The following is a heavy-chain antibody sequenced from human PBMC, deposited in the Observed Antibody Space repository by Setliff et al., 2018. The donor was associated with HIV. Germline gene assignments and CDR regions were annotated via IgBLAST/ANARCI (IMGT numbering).Heavy chain of an antibody. V-gene: IGHV3-48*01. J-gene: IGHJ6*02. CDR2: ISSSSSTI. CDR3: VRDITTCWDV. CDR1: GFAFSGHQ. Sequence: GGSLRLSCAASGFAFSGHQMSWVRQAPGKGLEWVSYISSSSSTIYHTDSVKGRFTISRDNAKNSLYLQMNSLRAEDTAVYYCVRDITTCWDVWGQGTTVTVSS. D-gene: IGHD4-4*01.